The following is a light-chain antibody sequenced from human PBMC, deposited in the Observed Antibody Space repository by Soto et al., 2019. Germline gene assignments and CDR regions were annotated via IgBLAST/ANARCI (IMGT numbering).Light chain of an antibody. V-gene: IGKV1-5*03. CDR3: HQYHIYPVT. Sequence: DIQMTQSPSTLSASVGDRVTITCRASQSVSTWLAWYQQKPGKAPKLLIHKASTLKNGVPSRFSGSGSGTDFTITISSLQPDDFATYYSHQYHIYPVTFGGGTKVEIK. J-gene: IGKJ4*01. CDR2: KAS. CDR1: QSVSTW.